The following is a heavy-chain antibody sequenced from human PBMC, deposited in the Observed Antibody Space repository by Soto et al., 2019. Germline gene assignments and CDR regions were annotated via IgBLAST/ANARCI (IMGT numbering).Heavy chain of an antibody. CDR2: ISGSGGST. J-gene: IGHJ6*02. CDR3: AKSCGGDCYSYYYYYGMDV. V-gene: IGHV3-23*01. Sequence: QSGGSLRLSCAASGFTFSSYAMSWVRQAPGKGLEWVSAISGSGGSTYYADSVKGRFTISRDNSKNTLYLQMNSLRAEDTAVYYCAKSCGGDCYSYYYYYGMDVWGQGTTVTAP. CDR1: GFTFSSYA. D-gene: IGHD2-21*02.